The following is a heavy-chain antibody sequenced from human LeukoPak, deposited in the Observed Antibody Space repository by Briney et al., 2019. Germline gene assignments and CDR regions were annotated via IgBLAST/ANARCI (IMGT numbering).Heavy chain of an antibody. CDR3: ARVSRQLELRVDP. Sequence: SETLSLTCTVSGYSISSGYYWGWIRPPPGKGLEWIGNIYHSGSTYSNPSLKSRVTMSVDTSKNQFSLKLSSVTGADTAVYYCARVSRQLELRVDPWGQGTLVTVSS. J-gene: IGHJ5*02. CDR1: GYSISSGYY. D-gene: IGHD1-7*01. CDR2: IYHSGST. V-gene: IGHV4-38-2*02.